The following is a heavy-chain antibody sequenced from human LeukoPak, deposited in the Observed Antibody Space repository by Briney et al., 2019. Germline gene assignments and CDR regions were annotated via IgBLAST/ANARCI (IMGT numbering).Heavy chain of an antibody. Sequence: SETLSLTCAVSGYSISSGYYWGWIRQPPGKGLEWIGSIYHSGSTYYNPSLKSRVTISVDTSKNQFSLKLSSVTAADTAVYYCARGGARGESIAAAGNIDYWGQGTLVTVSS. V-gene: IGHV4-38-2*01. J-gene: IGHJ4*02. D-gene: IGHD6-13*01. CDR2: IYHSGST. CDR3: ARGGARGESIAAAGNIDY. CDR1: GYSISSGYY.